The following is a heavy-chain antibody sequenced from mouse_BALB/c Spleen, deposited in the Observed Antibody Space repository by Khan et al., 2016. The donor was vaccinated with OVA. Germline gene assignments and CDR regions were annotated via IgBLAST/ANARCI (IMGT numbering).Heavy chain of an antibody. CDR1: GYTFTTYW. Sequence: QVQLKQSGAELAKPGASVKMSCKASGYTFTTYWMHWVNQRPGQGLEWIGYINPTSGYTDYNDNFKDRSTLSADKSTSTAYLQLNSLTSEDYSVDYYTRGRIDYWGQGTTLTVSS. V-gene: IGHV1-7*01. D-gene: IGHD1-1*01. CDR3: TRGRIDY. J-gene: IGHJ2*01. CDR2: INPTSGYT.